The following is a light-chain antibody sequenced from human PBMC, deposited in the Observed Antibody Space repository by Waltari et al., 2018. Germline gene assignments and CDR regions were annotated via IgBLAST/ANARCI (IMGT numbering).Light chain of an antibody. CDR1: QSISRY. J-gene: IGKJ1*01. CDR3: QHHFRLPAT. CDR2: GAS. V-gene: IGKV3-20*01. Sequence: IILTSSPGTLPLSLGERALSSCRASQSISRYFAWYQQKPGQAPRLLIYGASTRATGIPDRFSGSGSGTDFSLTISGLEPEDSAVYYCQHHFRLPATFGQGTKVEIK.